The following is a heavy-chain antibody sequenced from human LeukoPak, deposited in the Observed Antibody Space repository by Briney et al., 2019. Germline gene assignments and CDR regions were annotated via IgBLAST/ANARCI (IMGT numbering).Heavy chain of an antibody. CDR1: GGSFSGYY. J-gene: IGHJ4*02. CDR2: INHSGST. D-gene: IGHD3-22*01. V-gene: IGHV4-34*01. CDR3: VRRPIYYDSSGYYFDY. Sequence: PSETLSLTCAVYGGSFSGYYWSWIRQPPGKGLEWIGEINHSGSTNYNPSLKSRVTISVDTSKNQFSLKLSSVTAADTAVYYCVRRPIYYDSSGYYFDYWGQGTLVTVSS.